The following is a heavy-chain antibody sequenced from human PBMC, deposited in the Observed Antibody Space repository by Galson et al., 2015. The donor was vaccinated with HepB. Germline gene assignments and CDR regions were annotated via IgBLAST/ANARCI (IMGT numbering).Heavy chain of an antibody. CDR2: ISHDEKNK. CDR1: GFTFSTYG. D-gene: IGHD2-8*01. Sequence: SLRLSCAASGFTFSTYGMHWVRQAPGKGLAWVAVISHDEKNKYYADSVKGRFTISRDNSKNTPYLQMSSLRPEDTAVYYCAKERGRRALKVYAIMYYYFGMDVWGQGTTVTVSS. J-gene: IGHJ6*02. V-gene: IGHV3-30*18. CDR3: AKERGRRALKVYAIMYYYFGMDV.